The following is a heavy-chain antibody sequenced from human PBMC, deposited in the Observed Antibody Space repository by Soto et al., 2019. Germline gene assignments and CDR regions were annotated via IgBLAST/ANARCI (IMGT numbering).Heavy chain of an antibody. CDR2: ISSSGSTI. Sequence: QVQLVESGGGLVQPGGSLRLSCAASGFTFSDYYMSWIRQAPGKGLEWVSYISSSGSTIYYADSVKGRFTISRDNAKNSLYRQRNGRGAEATAVYYCGREGKHTSGWYSEEFDYWAREPWSPSPQ. V-gene: IGHV3-11*01. D-gene: IGHD6-19*01. CDR3: GREGKHTSGWYSEEFDY. J-gene: IGHJ4*02. CDR1: GFTFSDYY.